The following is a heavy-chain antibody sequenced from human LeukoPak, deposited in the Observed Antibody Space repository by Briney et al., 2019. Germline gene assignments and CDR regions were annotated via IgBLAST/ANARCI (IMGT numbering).Heavy chain of an antibody. V-gene: IGHV3-11*01. CDR2: TSRSGGTI. Sequence: EGSLRLSCAASGFTFSDYCMNWIRQAPGKGLEWVSYTSRSGGTIYYADSVKGRFTISRDNSKNTLYLQMNSLRAEDTAVYYCAKVLGGWYPNYFDYWGQGTLVTVSS. J-gene: IGHJ4*02. D-gene: IGHD6-19*01. CDR1: GFTFSDYC. CDR3: AKVLGGWYPNYFDY.